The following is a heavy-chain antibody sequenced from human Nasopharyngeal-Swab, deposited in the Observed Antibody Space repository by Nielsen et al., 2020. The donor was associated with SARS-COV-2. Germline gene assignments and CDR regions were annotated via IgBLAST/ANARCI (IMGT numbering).Heavy chain of an antibody. Sequence: GESLKISCEASGFTFRTYWMSWVRQTPGKGLEWVANIYQDGSDKYYVDSVKGRFTISRDNSKNTLYLQMNSLRAEDTAVYYCAKEGGVVVILRYFQHWGQGTLVTVSS. V-gene: IGHV3-7*01. J-gene: IGHJ1*01. CDR3: AKEGGVVVILRYFQH. D-gene: IGHD2-21*01. CDR1: GFTFRTYW. CDR2: IYQDGSDK.